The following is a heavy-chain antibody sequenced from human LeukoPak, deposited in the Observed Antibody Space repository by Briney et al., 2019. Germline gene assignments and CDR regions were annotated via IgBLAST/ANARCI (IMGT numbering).Heavy chain of an antibody. V-gene: IGHV3-7*01. CDR3: ARVFLSSSSSIDY. D-gene: IGHD6-6*01. CDR1: GFTFSSYW. Sequence: GGSLRLSCAASGFTFSSYWMSWVRQAPGKGLEWVANIKQDGSEKYYVDSVKGRFTISRDNAKNSLYLQMGSLRAEDMAVYYCARVFLSSSSSIDYWGQGTLVTVSS. J-gene: IGHJ4*02. CDR2: IKQDGSEK.